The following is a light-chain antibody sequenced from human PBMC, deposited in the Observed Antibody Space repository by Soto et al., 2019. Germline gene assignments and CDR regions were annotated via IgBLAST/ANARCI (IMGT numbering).Light chain of an antibody. CDR2: GAS. V-gene: IGKV3-20*01. CDR1: QSVSSGY. J-gene: IGKJ2*01. CDR3: QQYGTSPYT. Sequence: EIVLTQSPGTLSLSPGERATLSCRASQSVSSGYLAWYQQKPGQAPRLIISGASSRATGIPDRFSGSGSETDFTPTISRLEPEDFAVYYCQQYGTSPYTFGQGTKLEIK.